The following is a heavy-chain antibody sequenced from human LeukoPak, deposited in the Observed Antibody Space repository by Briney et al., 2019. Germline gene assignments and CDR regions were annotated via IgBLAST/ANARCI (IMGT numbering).Heavy chain of an antibody. CDR3: ARDLVVPAYNWFDP. CDR1: GFTFSSYS. J-gene: IGHJ5*02. CDR2: ISSSGSTI. V-gene: IGHV3-48*02. Sequence: GGSLRLSRAASGFTFSSYSMNWVRQAPGKGLEWGSYISSSGSTIYYADSVKGRFTISRDNAKNSLYLQMNSLRDEDTAVYYCARDLVVPAYNWFDPWGQGTLVTVSS. D-gene: IGHD2-2*01.